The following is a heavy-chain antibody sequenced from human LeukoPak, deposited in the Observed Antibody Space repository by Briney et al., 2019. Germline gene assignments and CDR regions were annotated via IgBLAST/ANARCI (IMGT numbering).Heavy chain of an antibody. J-gene: IGHJ6*03. CDR1: RFTFSSYA. CDR3: AKGGAAAGKIYYYYYMDV. D-gene: IGHD6-13*01. V-gene: IGHV3-23*01. Sequence: GGSLRLSCAASRFTFSSYAMSWVRQAPGKGLEWVSAISGSGGSTYYADSVKGRFTISRDNSKNTLYPQMNSLRAEDTAVYYCAKGGAAAGKIYYYYYMDVWGKGTTVTVSS. CDR2: ISGSGGST.